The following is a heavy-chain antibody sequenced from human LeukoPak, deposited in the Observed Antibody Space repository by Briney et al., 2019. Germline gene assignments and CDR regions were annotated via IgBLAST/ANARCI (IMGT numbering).Heavy chain of an antibody. J-gene: IGHJ5*02. CDR3: ARDTAMVTYWFDP. CDR2: INPNSGGT. CDR1: GYTFTGYY. Sequence: GASVKVSCKASGYTFTGYYMHWVRQAPGQGLEWMGWINPNSGGTNYAQKFQGRVTMTRDTSISTAYMELRRLRSDDTAVYYCARDTAMVTYWFDPWGQGTLVTVSS. V-gene: IGHV1-2*02. D-gene: IGHD5-18*01.